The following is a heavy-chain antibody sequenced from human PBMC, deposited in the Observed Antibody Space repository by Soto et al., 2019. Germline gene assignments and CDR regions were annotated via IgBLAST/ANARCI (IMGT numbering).Heavy chain of an antibody. Sequence: DTLSLTCNVSGASISSRNYYWGWIRQPPGKGLEWFGSIFYSGSTYYNPSLKSRVTISIVTSQNQFSLRLTSLTAADTAVYYCVRHPRIMVPRQHDYYFDTWGPGNLVTVSS. V-gene: IGHV4-39*01. D-gene: IGHD2-8*01. CDR3: VRHPRIMVPRQHDYYFDT. J-gene: IGHJ4*02. CDR1: GASISSRNYY. CDR2: IFYSGST.